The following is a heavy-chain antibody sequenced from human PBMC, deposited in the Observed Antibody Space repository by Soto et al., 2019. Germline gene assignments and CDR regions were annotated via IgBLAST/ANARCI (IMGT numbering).Heavy chain of an antibody. Sequence: SETLSLTCTVSGGSISGYYWSLSRQPPGKGLEWLGYMYNTGSTVYNPSFKSRVTISVDTSKNQFSLKLNSVTAADTAVYYFSRDLWGYCGTDCYPLDVWGQGTTVT. CDR2: MYNTGST. V-gene: IGHV4-59*01. J-gene: IGHJ6*02. D-gene: IGHD2-21*02. CDR3: SRDLWGYCGTDCYPLDV. CDR1: GGSISGYY.